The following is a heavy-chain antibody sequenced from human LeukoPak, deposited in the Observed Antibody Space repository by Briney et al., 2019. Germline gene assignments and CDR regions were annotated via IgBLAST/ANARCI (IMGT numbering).Heavy chain of an antibody. CDR2: ISGSGGST. CDR3: ARESNQLRYFDWFIGHDAFDI. V-gene: IGHV3-23*01. J-gene: IGHJ3*02. D-gene: IGHD3-9*01. Sequence: GGSLRLSCAASGFTFSSYGMHWVRQAPGKGLEWVSAISGSGGSTYYADSVKGRFTISRDNSKNTLYLQMNSLRAEDTAVYYCARESNQLRYFDWFIGHDAFDIWGQGTMVTVSS. CDR1: GFTFSSYG.